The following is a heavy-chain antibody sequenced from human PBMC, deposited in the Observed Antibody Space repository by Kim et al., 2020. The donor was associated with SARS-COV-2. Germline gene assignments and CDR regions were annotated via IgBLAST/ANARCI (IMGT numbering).Heavy chain of an antibody. V-gene: IGHV4-31*03. D-gene: IGHD3-3*01. J-gene: IGHJ5*02. CDR2: IYYSGST. Sequence: SETLSLTCTVSGGSICSGGYYWSWIRQHPGKGLEWIGYIYYSGSTYYNPSLKSRVTISVDTSKNQFSLKLSSVTAADTAVYYCARGASITIFGVVILGGAFDPWGQGTLVTVSS. CDR3: ARGASITIFGVVILGGAFDP. CDR1: GGSICSGGYY.